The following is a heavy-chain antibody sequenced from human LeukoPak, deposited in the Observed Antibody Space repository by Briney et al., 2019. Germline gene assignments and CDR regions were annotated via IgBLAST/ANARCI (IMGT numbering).Heavy chain of an antibody. CDR2: ISYDGSNK. D-gene: IGHD3-22*01. V-gene: IGHV3-30-3*01. J-gene: IGHJ4*02. CDR3: ARDTGHYYDSSGYYPKGDY. CDR1: GFTFSSYS. Sequence: GGSLRLSCAASGFTFSSYSMHWVRQAPGKGLEWVAVISYDGSNKYYADSVKGRFTISRDNSKNTLYLQMNSLRAEDTAVYYCARDTGHYYDSSGYYPKGDYWGQGTLVTVSS.